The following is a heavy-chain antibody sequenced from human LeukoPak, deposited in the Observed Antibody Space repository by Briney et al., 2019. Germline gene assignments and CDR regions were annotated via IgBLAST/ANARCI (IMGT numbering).Heavy chain of an antibody. CDR3: YVGPTDY. CDR2: IKQDGSEK. CDR1: GFTLSSYW. J-gene: IGHJ4*02. V-gene: IGHV3-7*01. D-gene: IGHD1-26*01. Sequence: GGSLRLSCAASGFTLSSYWMSWVRQARGKGLEWVANIKQDGSEKDYLGSVKGRFTISRDNAKKSLYLQMNSLRAEDTAVYYCYVGPTDYWGQGTLVTVSS.